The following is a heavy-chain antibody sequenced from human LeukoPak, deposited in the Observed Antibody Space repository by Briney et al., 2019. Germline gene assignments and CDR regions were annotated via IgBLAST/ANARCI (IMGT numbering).Heavy chain of an antibody. D-gene: IGHD3-22*01. J-gene: IGHJ4*02. CDR2: IGGSGGST. CDR3: AKLYDSSGYYYLDY. CDR1: GFTFSSYA. V-gene: IGHV3-23*01. Sequence: GGSLRLSCAASGFTFSSYAMSWVRQAPGKGLEWVSAIGGSGGSTYYADSVKGRFTISRDNSKSTLYLQMNSLRAEDTAVYYCAKLYDSSGYYYLDYWGQGTLVTVSS.